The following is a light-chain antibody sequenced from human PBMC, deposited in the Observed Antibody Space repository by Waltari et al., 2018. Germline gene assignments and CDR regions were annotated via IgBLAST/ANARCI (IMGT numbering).Light chain of an antibody. CDR2: RAS. Sequence: VLTQSPGPLSLSPGDRAILSCTASESVTTNYLAWFQQRPGQAPRLLIYRASIRAAGVPDRFSGSGAGTDFSLTIRRLEPEDFAMYYCHRYDYVWTFGQGTKVEI. CDR1: ESVTTNY. J-gene: IGKJ1*01. CDR3: HRYDYVWT. V-gene: IGKV3-20*01.